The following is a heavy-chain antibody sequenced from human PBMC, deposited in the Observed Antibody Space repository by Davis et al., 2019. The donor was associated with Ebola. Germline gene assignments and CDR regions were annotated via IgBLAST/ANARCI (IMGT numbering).Heavy chain of an antibody. J-gene: IGHJ6*02. CDR2: IYYRSKWSN. D-gene: IGHD6-19*01. Sequence: PSETLSLTCAISGDSVSSNSAACSWIRQSPSGGLEWLGRIYYRSKWSNDYAVSVKSRITINADTSKNQFSLQLNSVTPEDTAVYYCARGWFRSGMDVWGQGTTVTVSS. V-gene: IGHV6-1*01. CDR3: ARGWFRSGMDV. CDR1: GDSVSSNSAA.